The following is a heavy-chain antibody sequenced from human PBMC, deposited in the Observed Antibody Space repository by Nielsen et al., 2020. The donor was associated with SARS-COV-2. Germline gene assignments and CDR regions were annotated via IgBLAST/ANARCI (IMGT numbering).Heavy chain of an antibody. V-gene: IGHV3-9*01. J-gene: IGHJ2*01. CDR3: AKTPAYGDSYWYFDL. CDR1: GFTLDDYA. Sequence: GGSLRLSCAASGFTLDDYAMHWVRHAPGRGLEWVSGISWNSGSIGYADSVKGRFTISRNNAKNSLYLQMNSLRAEDPALYYCAKTPAYGDSYWYFDLWGRGTLVTVSS. CDR2: ISWNSGSI. D-gene: IGHD4-17*01.